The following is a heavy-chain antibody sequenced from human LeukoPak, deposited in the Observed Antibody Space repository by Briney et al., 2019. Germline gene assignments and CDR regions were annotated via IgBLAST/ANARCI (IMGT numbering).Heavy chain of an antibody. D-gene: IGHD6-19*01. CDR1: GFTFSDYY. Sequence: GGSLRLSCAASGFTFSDYYMSWIRQAPGKGLEWVSYISSSSSYTNYADSVKGRFTISRDNAKNSLYLQTNSLRAEDTAVYYCARDKGHGIAVAAEDYWGQGTLVTVSS. CDR3: ARDKGHGIAVAAEDY. V-gene: IGHV3-11*05. CDR2: ISSSSSYT. J-gene: IGHJ4*02.